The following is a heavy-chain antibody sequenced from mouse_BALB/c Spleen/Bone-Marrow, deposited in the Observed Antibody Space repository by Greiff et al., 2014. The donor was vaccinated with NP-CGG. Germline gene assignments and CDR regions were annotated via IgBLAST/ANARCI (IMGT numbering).Heavy chain of an antibody. Sequence: VQLQQSGGGLVQPGGSRKVSCAASGFTFSSFGMHWVRQAPEKGLEWVVYISSGSSTIYYADTVKGRFTISRDNPKNTLFLQMTSLRSEDTAMYYCARSTMITTGYYYAMDYWGQGTSVTVSS. D-gene: IGHD2-4*01. J-gene: IGHJ4*01. V-gene: IGHV5-17*02. CDR1: GFTFSSFG. CDR3: ARSTMITTGYYYAMDY. CDR2: ISSGSSTI.